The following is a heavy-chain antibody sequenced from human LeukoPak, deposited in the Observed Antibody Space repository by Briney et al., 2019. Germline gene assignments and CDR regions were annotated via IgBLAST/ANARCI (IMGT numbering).Heavy chain of an antibody. CDR2: ISSSSSYI. CDR3: ARGPEGIAAAGYYYYYYMDV. D-gene: IGHD6-13*01. Sequence: GGSLRLSCAAAGFNLSSYSMNWVRQAPGKGLEWVSSISSSSSYIYYADSVKGRFTISRDNAKNSLYLQMNSLRAEDTAVYYCARGPEGIAAAGYYYYYYMDVWGKGTTVTVSS. J-gene: IGHJ6*03. V-gene: IGHV3-21*01. CDR1: GFNLSSYS.